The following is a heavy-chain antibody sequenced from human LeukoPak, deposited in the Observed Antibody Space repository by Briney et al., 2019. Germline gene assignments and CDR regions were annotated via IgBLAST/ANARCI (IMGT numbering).Heavy chain of an antibody. CDR2: INYSGSS. Sequence: PSETLSLTCIVSGDSISSDYWSWIRQSPGKGLEWIGYINYSGSSEYKHSLKSRVTISVDRSKNQVSLRMRSVTAADTAVYYCARLDCISDTCYNYWALGALVTVPS. D-gene: IGHD2-21*01. CDR3: ARLDCISDTCYNY. J-gene: IGHJ4*02. V-gene: IGHV4-59*08. CDR1: GDSISSDY.